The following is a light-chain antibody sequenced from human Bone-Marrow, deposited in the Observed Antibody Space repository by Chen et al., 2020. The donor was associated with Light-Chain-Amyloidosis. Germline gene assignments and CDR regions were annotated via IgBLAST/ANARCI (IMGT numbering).Light chain of an antibody. CDR3: QVWDRSSDRPV. V-gene: IGLV3-21*02. Sequence: SYVLTQPSSVSVAPGQTATIACGGYNIGSTSVHWYQQTSGQAPLLVVYDDSDRPSGIPERLSGSNSGNTATLTISRVEAGDEADYYCQVWDRSSDRPVFGGGTKLTVL. CDR1: NIGSTS. CDR2: DDS. J-gene: IGLJ3*02.